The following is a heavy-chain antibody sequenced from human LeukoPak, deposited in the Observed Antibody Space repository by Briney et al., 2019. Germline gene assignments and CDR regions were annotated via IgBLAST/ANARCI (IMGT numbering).Heavy chain of an antibody. D-gene: IGHD4-17*01. J-gene: IGHJ5*02. CDR1: EFSVGSNY. V-gene: IGHV3-53*01. CDR3: ASPRYGDYSWFDP. Sequence: PGGSLRLSCAASEFSVGSNYMSWVRQAPGKGLEWVSVIYSGGSTYYADSVKGRFTISRDNSKNTLYLQMNSLRAEDTVVYYCASPRYGDYSWFDPWGQGTLVTVSS. CDR2: IYSGGST.